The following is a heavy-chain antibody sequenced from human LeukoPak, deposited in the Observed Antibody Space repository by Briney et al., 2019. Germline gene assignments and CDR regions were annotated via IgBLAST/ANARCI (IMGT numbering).Heavy chain of an antibody. V-gene: IGHV4-59*01. CDR1: GGSLSGFH. J-gene: IGHJ4*02. D-gene: IGHD3-16*01. Sequence: SETLSLTCTVSGGSLSGFHWNWIRQFPGKGLEWIGYISNAGSPNYNPSSKSRVTISVDTSKNQSSLQVSSVTAADTAVDFCARGAALGESSKEVFDYSGQGTLVTVSS. CDR2: ISNAGSP. CDR3: ARGAALGESSKEVFDY.